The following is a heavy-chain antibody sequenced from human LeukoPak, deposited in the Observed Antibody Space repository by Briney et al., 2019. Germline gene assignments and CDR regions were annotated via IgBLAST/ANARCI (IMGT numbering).Heavy chain of an antibody. J-gene: IGHJ4*02. V-gene: IGHV4-34*01. CDR2: INHSGYT. Sequence: SETLSLTCAVSGVSFDDYYWAWVRQTPGKGLEWIGEINHSGYTNDSPSLKSRVTLPIDTSRKQFSLNLRSVTVADAGIYYCTRMTAGHDYWGQGTLVTVSS. CDR1: GVSFDDYY. CDR3: TRMTAGHDY. D-gene: IGHD2-21*02.